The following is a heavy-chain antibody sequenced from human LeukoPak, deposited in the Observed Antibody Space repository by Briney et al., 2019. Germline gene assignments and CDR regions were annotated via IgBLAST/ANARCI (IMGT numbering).Heavy chain of an antibody. J-gene: IGHJ4*02. CDR2: IVPGGST. Sequence: SETLSLTCAVSGASIRNYYWSWIRQPAGRGLEWIGRIVPGGSTNYNPSLKSRVTMSVDTSKNHFSLKLSSVTAADAAVYYCAKEGAAPGPDFDHWGQGTLVTVSS. CDR1: GASIRNYY. D-gene: IGHD6-13*01. V-gene: IGHV4-4*07. CDR3: AKEGAAPGPDFDH.